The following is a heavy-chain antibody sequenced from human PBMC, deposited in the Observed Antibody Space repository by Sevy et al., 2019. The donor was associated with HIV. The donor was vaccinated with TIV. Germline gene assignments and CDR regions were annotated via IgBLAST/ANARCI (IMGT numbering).Heavy chain of an antibody. V-gene: IGHV3-23*01. J-gene: IGHJ4*02. D-gene: IGHD2-8*01. Sequence: GGSLRLSCAASGFTFSKYSMSWVRQPPGKGLEWVSTLSSGCGEINYADSVKGRFTISRDNSKSSVYQQMNNLRPEDTAVYYCAREGCTKPHDYWGQGTLVTVSS. CDR2: LSSGCGEI. CDR3: AREGCTKPHDY. CDR1: GFTFSKYS.